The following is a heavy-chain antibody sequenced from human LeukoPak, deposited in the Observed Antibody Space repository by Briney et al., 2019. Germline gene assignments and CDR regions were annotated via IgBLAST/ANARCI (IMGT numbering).Heavy chain of an antibody. V-gene: IGHV3-7*01. J-gene: IGHJ3*02. CDR1: GFTFSSYW. CDR2: IKQDGSEK. CDR3: ARASGYSYGSDAFDI. D-gene: IGHD5-18*01. Sequence: GGSLRLSCAASGFTFSSYWMSWVRQAPGKGLEWVANIKQDGSEKYYVDSVKGRFTIPRDNAKNSLYLQMNSLRAEDTAVYYCARASGYSYGSDAFDIWGQGTMVTVSS.